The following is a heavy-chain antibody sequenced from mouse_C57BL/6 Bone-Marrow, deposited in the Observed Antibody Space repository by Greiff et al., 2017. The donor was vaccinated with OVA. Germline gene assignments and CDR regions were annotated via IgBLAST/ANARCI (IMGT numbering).Heavy chain of an antibody. V-gene: IGHV2-9*01. CDR1: GFSLTSYG. D-gene: IGHD4-1*01. Sequence: VQLKESGPGLVAPSQSLSITCTVSGFSLTSYGVDWVRPPPVNGLALLGVIWGGGSTNYNSSLMSRLSISQDNSKSQGLLKMNSLQTDDTAMDYCAKHSWEGAMDYWGQGTSVTVSA. CDR2: IWGGGST. J-gene: IGHJ4*01. CDR3: AKHSWEGAMDY.